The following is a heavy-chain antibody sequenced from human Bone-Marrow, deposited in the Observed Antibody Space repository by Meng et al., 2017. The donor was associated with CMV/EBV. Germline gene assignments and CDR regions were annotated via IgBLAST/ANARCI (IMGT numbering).Heavy chain of an antibody. Sequence: GESLKISCAASGFTFSSYAMHWVRQAPGKGLEWVAVISYDGSNKYYADSVKGRFTISRDNSKNTLYLQMNSLRAEDTAVYYCARETYYDFWSGYYGYYYYGMDVWGQGTMVTVSS. D-gene: IGHD3-3*01. CDR1: GFTFSSYA. J-gene: IGHJ6*02. CDR2: ISYDGSNK. CDR3: ARETYYDFWSGYYGYYYYGMDV. V-gene: IGHV3-30*04.